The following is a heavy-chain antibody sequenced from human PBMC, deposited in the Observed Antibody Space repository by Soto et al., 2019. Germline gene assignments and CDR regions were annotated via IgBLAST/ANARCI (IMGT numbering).Heavy chain of an antibody. D-gene: IGHD3-10*01. V-gene: IGHV4-30-4*01. CDR2: IYYSGST. J-gene: IGHJ6*02. Sequence: QVQLQESGPGLVKPSQTLSLTCTVSGGSISSGDYYWSWIRQPRGKGLEWIGYIYYSGSTYYNPSLKSRLTILVYKSKNQFSLKLSSVTAADTAVYYCARAGPMVRGVITYYYGMDAWGQGTTVTVSS. CDR3: ARAGPMVRGVITYYYGMDA. CDR1: GGSISSGDYY.